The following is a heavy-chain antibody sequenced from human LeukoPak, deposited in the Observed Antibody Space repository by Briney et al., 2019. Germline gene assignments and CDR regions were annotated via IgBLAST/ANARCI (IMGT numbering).Heavy chain of an antibody. V-gene: IGHV1-18*01. CDR1: GYTFTSYG. D-gene: IGHD2-21*02. CDR2: ISAYNGNT. CDR3: ARGARYCGGDCYVV. J-gene: IGHJ4*02. Sequence: GASVEVSCKASGYTFTSYGISWVRQAPGQGLEWMGWISAYNGNTNYAQKLQGRVTMTTDTSTSTAYMELRSLRSDDTAVYYCARGARYCGGDCYVVWGQGTLVTVSS.